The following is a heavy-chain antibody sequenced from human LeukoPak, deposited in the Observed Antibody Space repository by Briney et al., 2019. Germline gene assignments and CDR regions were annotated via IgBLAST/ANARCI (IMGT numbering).Heavy chain of an antibody. CDR1: GDSVSRSDSY. V-gene: IGHV4-39*01. CDR3: ARRRYYDGSGYLE. J-gene: IGHJ1*01. D-gene: IGHD3-22*01. CDR2: IYYSGRT. Sequence: SETLSLTCSVSGDSVSRSDSYWGWIRQPRGKGLEWIGTIYYSGRTYYSPSLKSRVTVSVDPSNNQFSLNLRSVTAADTAVYYCARRRYYDGSGYLEWGQGTLLSVSS.